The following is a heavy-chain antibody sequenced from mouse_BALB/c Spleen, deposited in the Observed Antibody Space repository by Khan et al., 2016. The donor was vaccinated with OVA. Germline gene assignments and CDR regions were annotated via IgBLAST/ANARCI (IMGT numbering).Heavy chain of an antibody. CDR2: MISSGYT. CDR3: ARSTYRYAFAY. V-gene: IGHV3-8*02. D-gene: IGHD2-14*01. CDR1: GDSISSGY. J-gene: IGHJ3*01. Sequence: EVQLQESGPSLVQPSQTLSLTCSVTGDSISSGYWSWIRKFPGNKLEYMGYMISSGYTYYNPSLKSRISITRHTSKTQYYLQLNSVTTEDTATYYCARSTYRYAFAYWGQGTLVTVSA.